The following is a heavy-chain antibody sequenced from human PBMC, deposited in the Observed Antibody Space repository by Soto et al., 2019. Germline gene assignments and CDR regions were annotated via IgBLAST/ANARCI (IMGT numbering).Heavy chain of an antibody. Sequence: SETLSLTCTVSGGSISSYYWSWIRQPPGKGLEWIGYIYYSGSTNYNPSLKSRVTISVDTSKNQFSLKLSSVTAADTAVYYCARGGVSSKSKCPAFDIWGQGTMVTVSS. V-gene: IGHV4-59*01. D-gene: IGHD3-10*01. CDR2: IYYSGST. CDR3: ARGGVSSKSKCPAFDI. J-gene: IGHJ3*02. CDR1: GGSISSYY.